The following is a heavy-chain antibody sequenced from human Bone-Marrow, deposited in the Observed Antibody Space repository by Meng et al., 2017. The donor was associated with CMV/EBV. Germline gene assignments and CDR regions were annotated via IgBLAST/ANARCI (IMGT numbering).Heavy chain of an antibody. CDR1: GGTLSSYD. J-gene: IGHJ5*02. Sequence: CKASGGTLSSYDISWVRQAPGQGLEWMGGIIPILGIANYAQKFQGRVTITADKSTSTAYMELSSLRSEDTAVYYCASGVAAAGGWFDPWGQGTLVTVSS. CDR3: ASGVAAAGGWFDP. V-gene: IGHV1-69*10. CDR2: IIPILGIA. D-gene: IGHD6-13*01.